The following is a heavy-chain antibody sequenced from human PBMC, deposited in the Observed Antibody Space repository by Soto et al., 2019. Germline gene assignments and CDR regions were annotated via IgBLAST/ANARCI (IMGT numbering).Heavy chain of an antibody. CDR1: GFTVSSNY. CDR3: ARDLVQVAVAGNYYYGMDV. V-gene: IGHV3-53*04. D-gene: IGHD6-19*01. J-gene: IGHJ6*02. Sequence: EVQLVESGGGLVQPGGSLRLSCAASGFTVSSNYMSWVRQAPGKGLEWVSGIYSGGSTYYADSVKGRFTISRHNSKNTLYLQMNSLRAEDTAVYYCARDLVQVAVAGNYYYGMDVWGQGTTVTVSS. CDR2: IYSGGST.